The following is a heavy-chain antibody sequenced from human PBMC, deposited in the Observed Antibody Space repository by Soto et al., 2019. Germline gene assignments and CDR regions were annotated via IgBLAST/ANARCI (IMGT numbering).Heavy chain of an antibody. V-gene: IGHV4-30-4*01. CDR3: ARDLWVEPELYYYGMDV. CDR2: IFYGGTT. J-gene: IGHJ6*02. D-gene: IGHD1-1*01. CDR1: GDSISSADYY. Sequence: SETLSLTCTVSGDSISSADYYWSWIRQTPGKGLEWIGHIFYGGTTYYNPSLKSRLTISVDTSKNHFPLRLTSVTAADTAVYYCARDLWVEPELYYYGMDVWGQGTTVTVSS.